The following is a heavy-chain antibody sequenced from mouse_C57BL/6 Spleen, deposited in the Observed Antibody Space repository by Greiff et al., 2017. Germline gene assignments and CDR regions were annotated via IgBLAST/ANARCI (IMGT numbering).Heavy chain of an antibody. CDR3: ARSLTVLYFDY. CDR2: IYPGDGDT. J-gene: IGHJ2*01. CDR1: GYAFSSYW. D-gene: IGHD4-1*01. V-gene: IGHV1-80*01. Sequence: VQLKESGAELVKPGASVKISCKASGYAFSSYWMNWVKQRPGKGLEWIGQIYPGDGDTNYNGKFKGKATLTADKSSSTAYMQLSSLTSEDSAVYFCARSLTVLYFDYWGQGTTLTVSS.